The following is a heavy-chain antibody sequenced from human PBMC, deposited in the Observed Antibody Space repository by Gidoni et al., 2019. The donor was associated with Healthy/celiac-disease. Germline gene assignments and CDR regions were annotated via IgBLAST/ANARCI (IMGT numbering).Heavy chain of an antibody. CDR3: AIVVSSGWYRGDAFDI. CDR1: GGTFSSYA. D-gene: IGHD6-19*01. CDR2: IIPIFGTA. V-gene: IGHV1-69*01. Sequence: QVQLVQSGAEVKKPGSSVKVSCKASGGTFSSYAISWVRQAPGQGLEWMGGIIPIFGTANYAQKFQGRVTITADESTSTAYMELSSLRSEDTAVYYCAIVVSSGWYRGDAFDIWGQGTMVTVSS. J-gene: IGHJ3*02.